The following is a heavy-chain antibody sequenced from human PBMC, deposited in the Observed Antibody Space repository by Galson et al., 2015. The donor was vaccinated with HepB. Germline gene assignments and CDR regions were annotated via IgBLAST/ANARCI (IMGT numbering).Heavy chain of an antibody. Sequence: SVKVSCKASGGTFSRYTISWVRQAPGQGLEWMGGITPIFGTANYAQKFQGRVTITADESTSTAYMELSSLRSEDAAVYYCARALYSNYGGDWFDPWGQGTLVTVSS. CDR3: ARALYSNYGGDWFDP. V-gene: IGHV1-69*13. CDR2: ITPIFGTA. D-gene: IGHD4-11*01. J-gene: IGHJ5*02. CDR1: GGTFSRYT.